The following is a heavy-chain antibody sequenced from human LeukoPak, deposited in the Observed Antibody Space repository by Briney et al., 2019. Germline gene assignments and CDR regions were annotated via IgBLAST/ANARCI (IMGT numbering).Heavy chain of an antibody. CDR1: GFTFSGSA. Sequence: GGSLRLSCAASGFTFSGSAMHWVRQASGKGLEWVGRIRSKANSYATAYAASVKGRFTISRDDSKNTAYLQMNSLKPEDTAVYYCAKDLSLTLGYVTDAFDIWGQGTTVTVSS. J-gene: IGHJ3*02. CDR3: AKDLSLTLGYVTDAFDI. V-gene: IGHV3-73*01. CDR2: IRSKANSYAT. D-gene: IGHD5-12*01.